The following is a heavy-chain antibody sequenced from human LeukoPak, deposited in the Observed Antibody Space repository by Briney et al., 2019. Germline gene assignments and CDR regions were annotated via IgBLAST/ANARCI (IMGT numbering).Heavy chain of an antibody. Sequence: SETLSLTCTVSGGSISSYYWSWIRQPAGKGLEWIGRIYTSGSTNYNPSLKSRVTMSVDTSKNQLSPKLSSVTAADTAVYYCARDPDLYDILTGYYTDAFDIWGQGTMVTVSS. CDR2: IYTSGST. CDR1: GGSISSYY. CDR3: ARDPDLYDILTGYYTDAFDI. D-gene: IGHD3-9*01. V-gene: IGHV4-4*07. J-gene: IGHJ3*02.